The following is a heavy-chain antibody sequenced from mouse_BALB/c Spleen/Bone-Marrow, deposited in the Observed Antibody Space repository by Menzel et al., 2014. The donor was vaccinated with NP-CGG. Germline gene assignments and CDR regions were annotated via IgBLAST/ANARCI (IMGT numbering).Heavy chain of an antibody. D-gene: IGHD3-2*01. V-gene: IGHV1S132*01. CDR1: GYTFTSYW. CDR2: IFPGTGTT. CDR3: ASRDSSGYVPDY. J-gene: IGHJ2*01. Sequence: QVQLQQSGAELVKPGASVKLSCKTSGYTFTSYWIQWVKQRPGQGLGWIGEIFPGTGTTYYNEMFKGKATLTIDTSSSTAYLQLSSLTSEDSAVYFCASRDSSGYVPDYWGQGTTLTVSS.